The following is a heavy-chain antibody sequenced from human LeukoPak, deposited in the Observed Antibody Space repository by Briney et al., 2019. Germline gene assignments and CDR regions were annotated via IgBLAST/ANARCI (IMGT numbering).Heavy chain of an antibody. CDR3: AAGDPYYFDY. Sequence: KTSETLSLTCTVSGGSISSGGYYWSWIRQPPGKGLEWIGYIYYSGSTNYNPSLKSRVTISVDTSKNQFSLKLSSVTAADTAVYYCAAGDPYYFDYWGQGTLVTVSS. J-gene: IGHJ4*02. CDR2: IYYSGST. D-gene: IGHD7-27*01. V-gene: IGHV4-61*08. CDR1: GGSISSGGYY.